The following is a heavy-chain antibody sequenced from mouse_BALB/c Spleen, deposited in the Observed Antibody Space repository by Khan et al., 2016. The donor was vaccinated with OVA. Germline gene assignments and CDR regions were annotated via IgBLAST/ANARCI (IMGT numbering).Heavy chain of an antibody. D-gene: IGHD2-14*01. Sequence: EVQLQESGPSLVKPSQTLSLTCSVTGDSITSGYWTWIRKFPGNKLEYMGYMIYSGDTYYNHSLKRRISITRHTSKNQYYLQLNSVTTEDTATYYCARSTYRYAFAYWGQGTLVTVSA. CDR1: GDSITSGY. J-gene: IGHJ3*01. CDR3: ARSTYRYAFAY. V-gene: IGHV3-8*02. CDR2: MIYSGDT.